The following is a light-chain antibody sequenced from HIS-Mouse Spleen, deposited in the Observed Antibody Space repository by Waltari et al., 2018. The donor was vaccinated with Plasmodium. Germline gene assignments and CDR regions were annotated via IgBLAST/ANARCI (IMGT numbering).Light chain of an antibody. CDR3: QQFNSYLT. CDR1: QGISSA. Sequence: AIQLTQSPSSLSASVGYRVTITCRASQGISSALAWYQQKPGKAPKLLIYDASSLESGVPSRFSGSGSGTDFTLTISSLQPEEFATYYCQQFNSYLTFGGGTKVEIK. CDR2: DAS. J-gene: IGKJ4*01. V-gene: IGKV1-13*02.